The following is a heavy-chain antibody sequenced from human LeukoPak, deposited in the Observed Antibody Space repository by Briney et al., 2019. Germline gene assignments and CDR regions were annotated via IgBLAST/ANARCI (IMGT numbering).Heavy chain of an antibody. Sequence: PGGSLRLSCAPYGCTFSSYGMHWVRQAPGKGLEWVAVIWYDGSNKYYADSVKGRFTISRDNSKNTLYLQMNSLRAEDTAVYYCARDPSEMATILDYWGQGTLVTVSS. CDR3: ARDPSEMATILDY. CDR1: GCTFSSYG. D-gene: IGHD5-24*01. CDR2: IWYDGSNK. J-gene: IGHJ4*02. V-gene: IGHV3-33*01.